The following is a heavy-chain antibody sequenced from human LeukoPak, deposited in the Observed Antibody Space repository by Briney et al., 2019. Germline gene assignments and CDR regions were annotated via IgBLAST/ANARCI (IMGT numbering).Heavy chain of an antibody. V-gene: IGHV1-2*02. CDR1: VYTFSGYY. J-gene: IGHJ6*02. CDR2: INPNSGGT. CDR3: ARLGSRYCSGGSCYSEDYYYYGMDV. D-gene: IGHD2-15*01. Sequence: SSVKVSSKASVYTFSGYYMHGVRQAPGQGLEWMGWINPNSGGTKYAHKFHGTVTMIRDTTLSTAHMELSRVRSDDTAVYYSARLGSRYCSGGSCYSEDYYYYGMDVWGQGTTVTVSS.